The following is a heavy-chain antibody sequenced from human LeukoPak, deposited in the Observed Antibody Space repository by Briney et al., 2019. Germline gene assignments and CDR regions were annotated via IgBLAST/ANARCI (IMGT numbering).Heavy chain of an antibody. Sequence: GGSLRLSCAASGFTFSSYGMHWLRQAPGKGLEWVAYIRYDASNKYYADSVKGRFTISRDNSKNTLYLQMNSLRAEDTAVYYCARGVSGWYIFDYWGQGTLVTVSS. J-gene: IGHJ4*02. CDR2: IRYDASNK. CDR1: GFTFSSYG. D-gene: IGHD6-19*01. CDR3: ARGVSGWYIFDY. V-gene: IGHV3-30*02.